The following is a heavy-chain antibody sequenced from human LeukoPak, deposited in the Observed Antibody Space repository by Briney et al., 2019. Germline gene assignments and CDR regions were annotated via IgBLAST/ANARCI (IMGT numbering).Heavy chain of an antibody. CDR3: AEDWGGYGSGTYYPVF. CDR1: GFTFSSYA. Sequence: PGGSLRLSCAASGFTFSSYAMSWVRQAPGKGLEWVSLISGSGGTKYYADSVKGRFTISRDNSKNSLYLQMNSLRAEDTAVYYCAEDWGGYGSGTYYPVFWGQGTLVTVSS. J-gene: IGHJ4*02. CDR2: ISGSGGTK. D-gene: IGHD3-10*01. V-gene: IGHV3-23*01.